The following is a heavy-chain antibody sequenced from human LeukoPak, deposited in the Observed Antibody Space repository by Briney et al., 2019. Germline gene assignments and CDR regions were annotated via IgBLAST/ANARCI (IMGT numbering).Heavy chain of an antibody. CDR3: ATRSSISAAERH. V-gene: IGHV3-23*01. CDR1: GFTFSSYA. J-gene: IGHJ4*02. D-gene: IGHD6-6*01. Sequence: PGGSLRLSCAASGFTFSSYAIRWVRQAPGKGLEWVSAVSGSGGTTHYADSAKGRFTISRDNSKNTLYLQLNSLRAEDTAVYYCATRSSISAAERHWGQGTLVTVSS. CDR2: VSGSGGTT.